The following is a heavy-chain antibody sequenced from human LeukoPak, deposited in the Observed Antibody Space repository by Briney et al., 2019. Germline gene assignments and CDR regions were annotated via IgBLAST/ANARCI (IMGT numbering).Heavy chain of an antibody. CDR2: IKEDGSEK. V-gene: IGHV3-7*01. CDR3: ARDPRGGSFMYYFDS. D-gene: IGHD2-15*01. Sequence: PGGSLRLSCAASGFTFSSYSMNWVRQAPGKGLEWVANIKEDGSEKYYVDSVKGRFTISRDNAKNSLYLEMNSLRVEDTAVYYCARDPRGGSFMYYFDSWGQGTLVTVSS. J-gene: IGHJ4*02. CDR1: GFTFSSYS.